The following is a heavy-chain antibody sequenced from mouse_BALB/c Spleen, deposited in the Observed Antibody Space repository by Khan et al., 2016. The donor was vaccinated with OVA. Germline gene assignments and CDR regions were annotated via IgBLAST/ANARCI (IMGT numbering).Heavy chain of an antibody. D-gene: IGHD2-4*01. CDR3: ARTDYYDYDPFPY. J-gene: IGHJ3*01. Sequence: EVQLQESGPGLVKPSLSLSLTCTVTGYSITSEYAWNWIRQFPGNKLEWMGYIDYSGNTRFNPSLKSRTSITRDTFKNQFFLQLNSVTAEDTATYYCARTDYYDYDPFPYWGQGTLVTVSA. CDR2: IDYSGNT. CDR1: GYSITSEYA. V-gene: IGHV3-2*02.